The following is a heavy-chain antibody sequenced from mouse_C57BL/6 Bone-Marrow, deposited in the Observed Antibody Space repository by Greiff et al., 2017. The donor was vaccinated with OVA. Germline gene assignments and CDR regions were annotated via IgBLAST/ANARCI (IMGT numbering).Heavy chain of an antibody. CDR1: GYTFTSYW. J-gene: IGHJ2*01. Sequence: QVQLQQPGAELVRPGPSVKLSCKASGYTFTSYWMHWVKQRPGQGLEWIGVIDPSDSYTNYNQKFKGKATLTVDTSSSTAYMQLSSLTSEDSAVYYCAQSYGVGDYWGQGTTLTVSS. V-gene: IGHV1-59*01. CDR3: AQSYGVGDY. CDR2: IDPSDSYT. D-gene: IGHD1-1*01.